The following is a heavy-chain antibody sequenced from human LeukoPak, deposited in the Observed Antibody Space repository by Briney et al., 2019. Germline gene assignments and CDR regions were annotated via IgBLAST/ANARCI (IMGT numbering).Heavy chain of an antibody. J-gene: IGHJ4*02. CDR1: GGSFSGYY. V-gene: IGHV4-34*01. Sequence: SETLSLTCAIYGGSFSGYYWSWIRQPPGKGLEWIGEINHSGSTNYNPSLKSRVTISVDTSKNQFSLKLSSVTAADTAVYYCARGRYASDYWGQGTLVTVSS. CDR3: ARGRYASDY. CDR2: INHSGST. D-gene: IGHD5-12*01.